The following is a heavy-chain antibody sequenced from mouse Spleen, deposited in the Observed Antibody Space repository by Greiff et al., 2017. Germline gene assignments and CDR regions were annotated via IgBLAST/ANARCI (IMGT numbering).Heavy chain of an antibody. D-gene: IGHD1-1*01. CDR2: IYPGNSDT. V-gene: IGHV1-5*01. CDR3: TRLGGSSLYWYFDV. J-gene: IGHJ1*03. Sequence: EVQLQQSGTVLARPGASVKMSCKTSGYTFTSYWMHWVKQRPGQGLEWIGAIYPGNSDTSYNQKFKGKAKLTAVTSASTAYMELSSLTNEDSAVYYCTRLGGSSLYWYFDVWGTGTTVTVSS. CDR1: GYTFTSYW.